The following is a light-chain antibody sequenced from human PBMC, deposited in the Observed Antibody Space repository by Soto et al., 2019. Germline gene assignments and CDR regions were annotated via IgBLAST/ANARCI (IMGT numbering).Light chain of an antibody. CDR3: QQYYSYPRT. V-gene: IGKV1-5*01. CDR2: DAS. CDR1: QGIVRW. J-gene: IGKJ1*01. Sequence: DIQMTQSPSTLSASVGDRVTITCRASQGIVRWLAWYQQKPGKAPKLLIYDASTLESGVPSRFSGSGSGTDFTLTIRCLQSEDFATYYCQQYYSYPRTFGQGTKVDNK.